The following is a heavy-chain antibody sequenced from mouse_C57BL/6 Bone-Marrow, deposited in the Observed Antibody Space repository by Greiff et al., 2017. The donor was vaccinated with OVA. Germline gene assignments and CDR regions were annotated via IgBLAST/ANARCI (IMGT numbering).Heavy chain of an antibody. CDR2: GQGLEWIG. CDR1: YTFSRRVH. D-gene: IGHD5-1*01. Sequence: QVQLQQSGPELARPWASVKISCQAFYTFSRRVHFAIRATNSWMQWVKQRPGQGLEWIGAIYPGNGDTSYNQKFKGKATLTADKSASTAYMQLSSLKSEVSAVYYGASNFAMDYWGQGTSVTVSS. V-gene: IGHV1-87*01. J-gene: IGHJ4*01. CDR3: SEVSAVYYGASNFAMDY.